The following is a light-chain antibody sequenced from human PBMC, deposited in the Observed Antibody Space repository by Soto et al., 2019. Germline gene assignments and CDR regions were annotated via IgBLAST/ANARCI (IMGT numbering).Light chain of an antibody. CDR3: QHGYVAPYS. J-gene: IGKJ2*03. CDR1: QDINVY. V-gene: IGKV1-39*01. Sequence: DIQMTQSPSSVSASIGDTVTITCRASQDINVYLNWYQQKPGEVPKLLIYSASTLHSGVPSRFTGSASETDFTLTIRRLHPEDFATYYCQHGYVAPYSFGQGTK. CDR2: SAS.